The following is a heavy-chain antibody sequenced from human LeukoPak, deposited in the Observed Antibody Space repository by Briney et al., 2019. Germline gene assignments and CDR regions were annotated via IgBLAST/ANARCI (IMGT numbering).Heavy chain of an antibody. CDR1: GFIVSSTY. CDR2: IYSGGTT. Sequence: QSGGSLRLSCAASGFIVSSTYMSWVRQAPGKGLEWVSVIYSGGTTYYADSVKGRFTISRDNSKNTLYLQMNSLRAEDTAVYYCARGGDGYNSGLDYWGQGTLFTVS. J-gene: IGHJ4*02. D-gene: IGHD5-24*01. CDR3: ARGGDGYNSGLDY. V-gene: IGHV3-53*01.